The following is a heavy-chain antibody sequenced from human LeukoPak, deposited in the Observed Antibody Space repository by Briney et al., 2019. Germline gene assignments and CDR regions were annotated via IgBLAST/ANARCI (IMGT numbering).Heavy chain of an antibody. CDR2: IYSSGST. V-gene: IGHV4-61*02. Sequence: SETLSPTCTVSGGSISSSSYYWTWLRQPAGKGLEWIGRIYSSGSTSNNPSLKSRVTISVDTSKNQFSLKLSSVTAADTAVYYCARGRAADYWGQGTLVTVSS. J-gene: IGHJ4*02. CDR3: ARGRAADY. D-gene: IGHD6-25*01. CDR1: GGSISSSSYY.